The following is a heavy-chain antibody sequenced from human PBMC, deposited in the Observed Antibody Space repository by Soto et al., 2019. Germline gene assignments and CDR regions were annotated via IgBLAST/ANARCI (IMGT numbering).Heavy chain of an antibody. J-gene: IGHJ6*02. Sequence: ASVKVSCKASGYTFTSYDINWVRQATGQGLEWMGWMNPNSGNTGYAQKFQGRVTMTRNTSISTAYMELSSLRSEDTAVYYCARGAPGGAYDFWSGYYYYYGMDVWGQGTTVTVSS. CDR2: MNPNSGNT. CDR1: GYTFTSYD. D-gene: IGHD3-3*01. V-gene: IGHV1-8*01. CDR3: ARGAPGGAYDFWSGYYYYYGMDV.